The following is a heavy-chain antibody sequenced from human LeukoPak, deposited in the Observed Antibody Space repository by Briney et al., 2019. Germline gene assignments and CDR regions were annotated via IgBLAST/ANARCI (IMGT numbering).Heavy chain of an antibody. J-gene: IGHJ4*02. CDR2: ISGTSSSI. V-gene: IGHV3-48*04. Sequence: GGSLRLSCAASGFTFSNAWMSWVRQAPGKGLEWVSCISGTSSSIYYVDSVMGRFTISRDNAKNSLYLQMNSLRAEDAAVYYCARKAYGSGLYYFDYWGQGNLVTVSS. CDR1: GFTFSNAW. CDR3: ARKAYGSGLYYFDY. D-gene: IGHD3-10*01.